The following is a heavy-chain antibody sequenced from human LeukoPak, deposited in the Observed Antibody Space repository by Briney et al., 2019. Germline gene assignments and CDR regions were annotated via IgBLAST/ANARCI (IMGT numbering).Heavy chain of an antibody. D-gene: IGHD3-10*01. CDR1: GGSMSPYY. Sequence: AETLSLTCTVSGGSMSPYYRSWIRQPPGKGLELIGHIHYSGSTYYNPSLGSRTFISVDTSKNQFSLKLSSVTAADTAVYYCARGAPPYGSGSYYNYWGQGTLVTVSS. V-gene: IGHV4-59*01. CDR2: IHYSGST. J-gene: IGHJ4*02. CDR3: ARGAPPYGSGSYYNY.